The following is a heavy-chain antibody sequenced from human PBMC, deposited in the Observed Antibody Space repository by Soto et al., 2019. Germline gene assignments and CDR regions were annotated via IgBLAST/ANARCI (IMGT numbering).Heavy chain of an antibody. CDR2: INHSGST. V-gene: IGHV4-34*01. CDR3: ARVRGVGYSSSSTLGYFQH. J-gene: IGHJ1*01. D-gene: IGHD6-6*01. CDR1: GGSFSGYY. Sequence: SETLSLTCAVYGGSFSGYYWSWIRQPPGKGLEWIGEINHSGSTNYNPSLKSRVTISVDTSKNQFSLKLSSVTAADTAVYYCARVRGVGYSSSSTLGYFQHWGQGTLVTVSS.